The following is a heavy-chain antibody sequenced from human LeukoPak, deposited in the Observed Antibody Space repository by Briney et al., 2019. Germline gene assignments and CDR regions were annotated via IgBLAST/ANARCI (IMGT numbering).Heavy chain of an antibody. Sequence: ASVKVSCKASGYTITGYYMHWVRQAPGQGLEWMGWINPNSGGTNYAQKFQGWVTMTRDTSISTAYMELSRLRSDDTAVYYCARESVGGGFDYWGQGTLVTVSS. J-gene: IGHJ4*02. D-gene: IGHD3-16*01. V-gene: IGHV1-2*04. CDR3: ARESVGGGFDY. CDR1: GYTITGYY. CDR2: INPNSGGT.